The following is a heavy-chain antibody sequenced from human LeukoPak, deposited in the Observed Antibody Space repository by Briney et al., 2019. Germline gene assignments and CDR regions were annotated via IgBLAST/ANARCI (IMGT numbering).Heavy chain of an antibody. CDR3: ARAGSSGYYFDY. D-gene: IGHD3-22*01. Sequence: SVKVSCQASGYTFTSYYMHWVRQAPAQGLEWMGIINPSGGSTSYAQKFQGRVTMTRDTSTSTVYMELGSLRSEDTAVYYCARAGSSGYYFDYWGQGTRVTVSS. CDR1: GYTFTSYY. CDR2: INPSGGST. V-gene: IGHV1-46*01. J-gene: IGHJ4*02.